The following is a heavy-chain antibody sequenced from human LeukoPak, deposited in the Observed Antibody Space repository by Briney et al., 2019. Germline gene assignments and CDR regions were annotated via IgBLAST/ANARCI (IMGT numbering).Heavy chain of an antibody. CDR2: IYYSGST. CDR3: AREQQGYGGNSVIVVWFDP. J-gene: IGHJ5*02. CDR1: GGSISSGDYY. D-gene: IGHD4-23*01. Sequence: SQTLSLTCTVSGGSISSGDYYWRWIRQPPGKGLEWIGYIYYSGSTYYNPSLKSRVTISVDTSKNQFSLKLGSVTAADTAVYYCAREQQGYGGNSVIVVWFDPWGQGTLVTVSS. V-gene: IGHV4-30-4*08.